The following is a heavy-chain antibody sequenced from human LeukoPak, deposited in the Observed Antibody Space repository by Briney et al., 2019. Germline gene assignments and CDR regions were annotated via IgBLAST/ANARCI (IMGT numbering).Heavy chain of an antibody. CDR3: ARGDIVVVPAALPYYYYYYMDV. CDR2: INPNSGGT. Sequence: ASVKVSCKASGYTFTDYYMHWVRQAPGQGLEWMGWINPNSGGTNYAQKFQGRVTMTRDTSISTAYMELSRLRSDDTAVYYCARGDIVVVPAALPYYYYYYMDVWGKGTTVTISS. CDR1: GYTFTDYY. D-gene: IGHD2-2*01. V-gene: IGHV1-2*02. J-gene: IGHJ6*03.